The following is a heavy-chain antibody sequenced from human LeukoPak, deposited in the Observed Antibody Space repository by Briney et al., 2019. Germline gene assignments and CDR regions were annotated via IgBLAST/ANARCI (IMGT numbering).Heavy chain of an antibody. V-gene: IGHV1-69-2*01. CDR1: GYTFTDYY. CDR2: VDPEDGET. Sequence: ASVKVSXKVSGYTFTDYYMHWVQQAPGKGLEWMGLVDPEDGETIYAEKFQGRVTITADTSTDTAYMELSSLRSEDTAVYYCAAVNLHYWGQGTLVTVSS. J-gene: IGHJ4*02. CDR3: AAVNLHY.